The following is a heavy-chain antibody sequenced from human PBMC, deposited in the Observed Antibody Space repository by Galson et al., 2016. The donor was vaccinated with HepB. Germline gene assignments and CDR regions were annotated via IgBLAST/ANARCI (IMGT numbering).Heavy chain of an antibody. J-gene: IGHJ4*02. Sequence: QSGAEVKKPGESLKISCKGSGSSFTSFWIAWVRQMPGKGPEWMGIIYPRDSDTRCSPSFQGRVTISADKSINTAYLQWSSLKASDTAMYYCARHGGSYYTGNHFWGQGTLVTVSS. CDR1: GSSFTSFW. CDR3: ARHGGSYYTGNHF. CDR2: IYPRDSDT. V-gene: IGHV5-51*01. D-gene: IGHD1-26*01.